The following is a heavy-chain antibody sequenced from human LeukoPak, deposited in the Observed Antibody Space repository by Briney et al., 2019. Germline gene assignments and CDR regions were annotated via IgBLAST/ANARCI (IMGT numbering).Heavy chain of an antibody. CDR3: ASTSGWYVPIDY. J-gene: IGHJ4*02. CDR2: IWYDGSNK. CDR1: GFTFSSYG. Sequence: GGSLRLSCAASGFTFSSYGMHWVRQAPGKGLEWVAVIWYDGSNKYYSDSVKGRFTISRDNSKNTLYLQINSLRAEDTAVYYCASTSGWYVPIDYWGQGTLVTVSS. D-gene: IGHD6-19*01. V-gene: IGHV3-33*01.